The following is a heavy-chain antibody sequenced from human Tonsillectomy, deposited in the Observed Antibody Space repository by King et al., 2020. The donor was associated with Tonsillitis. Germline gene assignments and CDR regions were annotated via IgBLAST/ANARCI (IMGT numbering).Heavy chain of an antibody. CDR1: GFTFSSYG. J-gene: IGHJ4*02. CDR2: IWYDGSNK. D-gene: IGHD3-22*01. V-gene: IGHV3-33*01. CDR3: AREGPPNYYDSSGYLDY. Sequence: VQLVESGGGVVQPGRSLRLSCAASGFTFSSYGMHWVRQAPGKGLEWVAVIWYDGSNKYYADSVKGRFTISRDNSKNTLYLQMNSLRAEDTAVYYCAREGPPNYYDSSGYLDYWGQGTLVTVSS.